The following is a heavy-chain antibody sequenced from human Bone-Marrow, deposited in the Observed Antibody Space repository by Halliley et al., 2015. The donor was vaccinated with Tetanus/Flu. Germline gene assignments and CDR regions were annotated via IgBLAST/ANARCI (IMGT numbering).Heavy chain of an antibody. Sequence: QLVQSGAAVQKPGASMKVSCKASAYTSSTYGINWVRQAPGQGLEWMGWISGYNGNTKYAQTFQGRVSMTTETSTNTGYMDLRMLGSDDTAFYYCVFAPLDCNCTKCYRGGLDSWGQGTLFTVSS. V-gene: IGHV1-18*01. J-gene: IGHJ5*01. CDR1: AYTSSTYG. CDR2: ISGYNGNT. CDR3: VFAPLDCNCTKCYRGGLDS. D-gene: IGHD2-15*01.